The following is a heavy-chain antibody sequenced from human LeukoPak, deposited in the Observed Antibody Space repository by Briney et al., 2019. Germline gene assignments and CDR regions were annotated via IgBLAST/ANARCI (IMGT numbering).Heavy chain of an antibody. D-gene: IGHD3-3*01. J-gene: IGHJ4*02. CDR3: ARGPFISPKYYDFWSGYYWGGPYYFDY. Sequence: PSETLSLTCTVSGGSITGGSYYWAWIRQPPGKGLEWIGSIYYSGSTYYNPSLKSRVTISVDTSKNQFSLKLSSVTAADTAVYYCARGPFISPKYYDFWSGYYWGGPYYFDYWGQGTLVTVSS. V-gene: IGHV4-39*01. CDR1: GGSITGGSYY. CDR2: IYYSGST.